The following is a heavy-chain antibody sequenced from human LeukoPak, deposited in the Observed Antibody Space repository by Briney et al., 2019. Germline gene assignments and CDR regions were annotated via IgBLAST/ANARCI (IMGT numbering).Heavy chain of an antibody. CDR1: GFTFSSYS. V-gene: IGHV3-48*01. D-gene: IGHD1-7*01. J-gene: IGHJ4*02. CDR2: ISPSSSPI. CDR3: ARDNWNYY. Sequence: GGSLRLSCGGSGFTFSSYSMNWVRQAPGKGLEWVSYISPSSSPIYYADSVKGRFTISRDNVKNSLYLQMNSLRAEDTAVYYCARDNWNYYWGQGTLVTVSS.